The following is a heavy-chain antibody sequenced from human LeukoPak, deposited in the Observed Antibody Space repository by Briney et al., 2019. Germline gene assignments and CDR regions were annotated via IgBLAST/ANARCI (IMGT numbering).Heavy chain of an antibody. V-gene: IGHV1-69*05. J-gene: IGHJ6*03. D-gene: IGHD2-15*01. CDR1: GGTFSSYA. Sequence: SVKVSCKASGGTFSSYAISWVRQAPGHGLDWMGGIIPIFGTANYAQKFQGRVTITTDESTSTAYMELSSLRSEDTAVYYCASQDIVVVVAAPGDYYYMDVWGKGTTVTVSS. CDR3: ASQDIVVVVAAPGDYYYMDV. CDR2: IIPIFGTA.